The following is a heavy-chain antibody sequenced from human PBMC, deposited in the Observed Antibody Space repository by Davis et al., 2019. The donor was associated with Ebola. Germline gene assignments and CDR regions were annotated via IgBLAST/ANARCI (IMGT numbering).Heavy chain of an antibody. D-gene: IGHD3-3*01. CDR3: ASSIFGVVVNPYYFDY. V-gene: IGHV4-34*01. Sequence: SETLSLTCAVYVGSFSGYYWSWIRQPPGKGLEWIGEINHSGSTNYNPSLKSRVTISVNTSKRQFSLQLNSVTAAGTAVYYCASSIFGVVVNPYYFDYWGQGTLVTVSS. CDR1: VGSFSGYY. CDR2: INHSGST. J-gene: IGHJ4*02.